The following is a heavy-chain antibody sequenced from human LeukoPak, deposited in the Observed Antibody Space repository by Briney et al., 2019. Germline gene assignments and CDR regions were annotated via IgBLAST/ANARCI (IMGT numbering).Heavy chain of an antibody. J-gene: IGHJ4*02. CDR1: GYTFTGYY. CDR3: ARGVYQGDYFDY. Sequence: ASVKVSCKASGYTFTGYYMHWVRQAPGQGLEWMGRINPNSGGTNYAQKFQGRVTVTRDTSISTAYMELSRLRSDDTAVYYCARGVYQGDYFDYWGQGTLVTVSS. CDR2: INPNSGGT. D-gene: IGHD6-6*01. V-gene: IGHV1-2*06.